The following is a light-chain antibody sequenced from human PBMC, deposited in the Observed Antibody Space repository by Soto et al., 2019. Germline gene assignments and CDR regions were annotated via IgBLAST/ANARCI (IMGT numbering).Light chain of an antibody. CDR2: GAS. CDR1: QSVRNSL. J-gene: IGKJ5*01. Sequence: EIVLTQSPGTLSLSPGERATLSCRASQSVRNSLLAWYQQKPGQPPRLLIYGASTRATGIPARFSGSGSGTEFTLTISSLQSEDFAVYYCQQYNNWPPITFGQGTRLEIK. V-gene: IGKV3-15*01. CDR3: QQYNNWPPIT.